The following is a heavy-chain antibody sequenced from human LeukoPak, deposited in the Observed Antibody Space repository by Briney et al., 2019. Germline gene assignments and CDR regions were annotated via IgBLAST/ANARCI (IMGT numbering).Heavy chain of an antibody. Sequence: GGSLRLSCAASGLTFSRYAMTWVRQAPGKGLEWVSSIPVSGDPTYYADSVKGRFTISRDNSKNTLYLQMNSLRAEDTAVYYCARGLWSDYWGQGTLVTVSS. D-gene: IGHD5-18*01. CDR3: ARGLWSDY. CDR1: GLTFSRYA. CDR2: IPVSGDPT. V-gene: IGHV3-23*01. J-gene: IGHJ4*02.